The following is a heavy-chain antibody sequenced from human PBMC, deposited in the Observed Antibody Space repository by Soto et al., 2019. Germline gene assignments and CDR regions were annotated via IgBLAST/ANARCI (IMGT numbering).Heavy chain of an antibody. D-gene: IGHD6-19*01. J-gene: IGHJ4*02. CDR2: ISSHGRDI. Sequence: ESGGGLVKPGGSVRLSCEASGFTFTSDSMTWVRQAPGKGLEWVSSISSHGRDIFYADSVKGRFTISRDNAKDSLHLQMNSLTGEDSAVYYCAIGAALAGKLDLWGQGTLVTVSS. CDR3: AIGAALAGKLDL. CDR1: GFTFTSDS. V-gene: IGHV3-21*06.